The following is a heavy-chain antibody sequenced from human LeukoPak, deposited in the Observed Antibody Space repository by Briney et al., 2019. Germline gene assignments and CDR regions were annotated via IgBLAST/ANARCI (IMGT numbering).Heavy chain of an antibody. CDR3: ARGDLVRGYYYMDV. D-gene: IGHD6-6*01. CDR1: GYTFTGYY. J-gene: IGHJ6*03. V-gene: IGHV1-2*02. CDR2: INPNSGGT. Sequence: GASVKVSCKASGYTFTGYYLHWVRQAPGQGLEWVGWINPNSGGTDYQGRVTMTRDTSISTAYMELTSLRSDGTAVYYCARGDLVRGYYYMDVWGKGTTVTVSS.